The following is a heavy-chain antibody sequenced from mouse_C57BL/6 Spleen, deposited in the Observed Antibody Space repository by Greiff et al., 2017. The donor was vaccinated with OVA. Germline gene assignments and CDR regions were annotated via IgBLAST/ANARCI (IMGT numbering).Heavy chain of an antibody. J-gene: IGHJ3*01. CDR3: AREGIYYYGSSWFAY. CDR2: INPNNGGT. V-gene: IGHV1-22*01. CDR1: GYTFTDYN. D-gene: IGHD1-1*01. Sequence: VQLKQSGPELVKPGASVKMSCKASGYTFTDYNMHWVKQSHGKSLEWIGYINPNNGGTSYNQKFKGKATLTVNKSSSTAYMELRSLTSEDSAVYYCAREGIYYYGSSWFAYWGQGTLVTVSA.